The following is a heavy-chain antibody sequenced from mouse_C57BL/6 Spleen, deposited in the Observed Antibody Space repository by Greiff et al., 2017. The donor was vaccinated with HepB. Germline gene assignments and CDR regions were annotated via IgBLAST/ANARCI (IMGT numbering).Heavy chain of an antibody. CDR1: GFTFSDYY. J-gene: IGHJ3*01. D-gene: IGHD3-2*02. Sequence: EVKVVESGGGLVQPGGSLKLSCAASGFTFSDYYMYWVRQTPEKRLEWVAYISNGGGSTYYPDTVKGRFTISRDNAKNTLYLQMSRLKSEDTAMYYCARHLSSGYGGFAYWGQGTLVTVSA. V-gene: IGHV5-12*01. CDR3: ARHLSSGYGGFAY. CDR2: ISNGGGST.